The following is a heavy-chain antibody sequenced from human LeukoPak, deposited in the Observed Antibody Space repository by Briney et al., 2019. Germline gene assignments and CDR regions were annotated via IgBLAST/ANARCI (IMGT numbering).Heavy chain of an antibody. V-gene: IGHV3-7*01. J-gene: IGHJ2*01. Sequence: PGGSLRLSCAASGFAFSSYRIGWVRQAPGKGLEWVASIKQDGSEKYYVDSVKGRFTISRDNAKNSVFLQMNSLRAEDTAVYHCAREGPIAARPPNWYFDVWGRGTLVTVSS. CDR1: GFAFSSYR. D-gene: IGHD6-6*01. CDR3: AREGPIAARPPNWYFDV. CDR2: IKQDGSEK.